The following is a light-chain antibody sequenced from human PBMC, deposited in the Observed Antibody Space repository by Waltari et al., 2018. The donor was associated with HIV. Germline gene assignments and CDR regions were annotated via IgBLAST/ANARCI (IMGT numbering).Light chain of an antibody. CDR2: AAS. CDR1: QGISTY. V-gene: IGKV1-16*02. J-gene: IGKJ1*01. CDR3: QHYFTYPRT. Sequence: DIQMTQSPSSLSASVGDRVTITCRASQGISTYLAWFQQKPGAAPKSLIYAASTLQSGVPSKCSGSGSGTDVTLTITSLQPEDFATYDCQHYFTYPRTFGQGTKVEFK.